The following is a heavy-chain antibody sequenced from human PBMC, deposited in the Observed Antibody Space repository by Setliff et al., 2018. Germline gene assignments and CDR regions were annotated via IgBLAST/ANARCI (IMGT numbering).Heavy chain of an antibody. CDR1: GVSISTSNW. Sequence: GTLSLTCAVSGVSISTSNWWSWVRQPPGKGLEWIGEIYHNGITSYNPSLKSRVSISVDKSKNQVSLKLNSVTAADTAVYYCGRDPHTPTVTTRGDYWGQGTLVTVSS. V-gene: IGHV4-4*02. D-gene: IGHD4-17*01. CDR3: GRDPHTPTVTTRGDY. CDR2: IYHNGIT. J-gene: IGHJ4*02.